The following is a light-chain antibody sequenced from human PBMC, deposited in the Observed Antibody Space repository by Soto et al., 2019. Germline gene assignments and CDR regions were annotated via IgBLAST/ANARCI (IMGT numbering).Light chain of an antibody. Sequence: DIQMTQSPPSVSASVGDRVTITCRASQAINNWLAWYQQKPGHAPKLLIYATSTLQTGVPSRFSGSGSGTDFPLTIRSLQPEDFATYYCQQANSFPLTFGGGTKVEFK. J-gene: IGKJ4*01. V-gene: IGKV1-12*01. CDR1: QAINNW. CDR2: ATS. CDR3: QQANSFPLT.